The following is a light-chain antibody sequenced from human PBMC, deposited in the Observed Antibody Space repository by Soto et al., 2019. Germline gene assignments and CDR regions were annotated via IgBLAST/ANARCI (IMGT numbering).Light chain of an antibody. V-gene: IGKV1-39*01. Sequence: DIQMTHSPCSRSASVVDRVTITFRASQSISSYLNWYQQKPGKAPKLLIYAASSLQSGVPSRFSGSGSGTDFTLTISSLQPEDFATYYCQKSYSTPPKFGQGTKVDIK. CDR2: AAS. CDR3: QKSYSTPPK. J-gene: IGKJ1*01. CDR1: QSISSY.